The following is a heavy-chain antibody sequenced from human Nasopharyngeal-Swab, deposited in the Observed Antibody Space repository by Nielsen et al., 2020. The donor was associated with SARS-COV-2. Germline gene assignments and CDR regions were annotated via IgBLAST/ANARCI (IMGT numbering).Heavy chain of an antibody. CDR3: ARDHYGSGSPSMDV. V-gene: IGHV4-61*01. J-gene: IGHJ6*02. D-gene: IGHD3-10*01. Sequence: SETLSLTCTVSGGSVSSSSYYWSWIRQPPGKGLEWIGYIYYSGSTNYNPSLKSRVTISVDTSKNQFSLKLSSVTAADTAVYYCARDHYGSGSPSMDVWGQGTTVTVSS. CDR2: IYYSGST. CDR1: GGSVSSSSYY.